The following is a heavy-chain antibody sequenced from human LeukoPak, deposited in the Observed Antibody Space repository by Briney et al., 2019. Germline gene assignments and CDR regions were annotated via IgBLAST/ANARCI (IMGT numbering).Heavy chain of an antibody. Sequence: QAGGSLRLSCAASGFTLSTYTVHWVRQTPGKGLEWVALISFDEKHKDFADSVKGRFSISRDTSKNTVSLQMDSLTTDDAAVYYCARDAVQIWFYVGTFDIWGQGSIVTVSS. J-gene: IGHJ3*02. CDR2: ISFDEKHK. V-gene: IGHV3-30*04. CDR1: GFTLSTYT. D-gene: IGHD3-10*01. CDR3: ARDAVQIWFYVGTFDI.